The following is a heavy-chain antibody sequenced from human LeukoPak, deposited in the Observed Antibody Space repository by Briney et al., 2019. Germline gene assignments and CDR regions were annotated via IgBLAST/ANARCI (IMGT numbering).Heavy chain of an antibody. J-gene: IGHJ4*02. CDR3: ARGLYSSPLG. V-gene: IGHV3-7*01. CDR1: GFTVSNYW. CDR2: IKQDGSEK. D-gene: IGHD6-19*01. Sequence: TGGSLRLSCAASGFTVSNYWMSWVRQAPGKGLEWVANIKQDGSEKYYVDSVKGRFTISRDNAKNSLYLQMNSLRVEDTAVYYCARGLYSSPLGWGQGTLVTVSS.